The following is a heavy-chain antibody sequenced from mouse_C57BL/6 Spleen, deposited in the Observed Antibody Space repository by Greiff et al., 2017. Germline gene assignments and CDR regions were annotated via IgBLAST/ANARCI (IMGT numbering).Heavy chain of an antibody. D-gene: IGHD1-1*01. CDR3: AREFTLDY. CDR1: GYSFTGYY. Sequence: EVMLVESGPELVKPGASVKISCKASGYSFTGYYMNWVKQSPEKSLEWIGEINPSTGGTTYNQKFKAKATLTVDKSSSTAYMQLKSLTSEDSAVYYCAREFTLDYWGQGTTLTVSS. CDR2: INPSTGGT. V-gene: IGHV1-42*01. J-gene: IGHJ2*01.